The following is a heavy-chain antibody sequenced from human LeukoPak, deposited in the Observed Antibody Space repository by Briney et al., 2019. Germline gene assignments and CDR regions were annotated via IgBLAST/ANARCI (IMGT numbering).Heavy chain of an antibody. V-gene: IGHV3-7*01. CDR2: IKQDGSEK. Sequence: PGXGXDWGANIKQDGSEKYYVDSVKGRFTISRDNAKNSLYLQMNSLRAGDTAVNYCARGGWLPDYWGQGTLVTVSS. J-gene: IGHJ4*02. D-gene: IGHD3-22*01. CDR3: ARGGWLPDY.